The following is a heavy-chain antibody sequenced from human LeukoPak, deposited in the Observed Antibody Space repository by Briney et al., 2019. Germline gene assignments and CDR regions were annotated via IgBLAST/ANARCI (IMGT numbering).Heavy chain of an antibody. V-gene: IGHV3-9*01. J-gene: IGHJ4*02. CDR2: ISWNSGSI. Sequence: PGRSLRLSCAASGFTFDDYAMHWVRQAPGKGLEWVSGISWNSGSIGYADPVKGRFTISRDNAKNPLYLQMNSLRAEDTALYYCAKDSIPLIAAAGSYDYWGQGTLVTVSS. CDR1: GFTFDDYA. D-gene: IGHD6-13*01. CDR3: AKDSIPLIAAAGSYDY.